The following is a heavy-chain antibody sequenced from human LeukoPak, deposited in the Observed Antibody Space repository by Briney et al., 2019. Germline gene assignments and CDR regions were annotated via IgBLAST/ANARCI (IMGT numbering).Heavy chain of an antibody. J-gene: IGHJ4*02. D-gene: IGHD3-3*01. CDR3: ARGATIFGVAISEFDY. CDR1: GGSIGSSSYY. V-gene: IGHV4-39*07. Sequence: SETLSLTCVVSGGSIGSSSYYWGWIRQPPGKGLEWIGNIYYNGSTYYNPSLKSRVTISVDTSKNRFSLKLSSVTAADTAVYYCARGATIFGVAISEFDYWGQGTLVTVSS. CDR2: IYYNGST.